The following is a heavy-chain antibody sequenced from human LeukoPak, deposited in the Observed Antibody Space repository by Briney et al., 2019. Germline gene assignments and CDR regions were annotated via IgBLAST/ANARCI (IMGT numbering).Heavy chain of an antibody. CDR2: ISSSSSYI. J-gene: IGHJ3*02. CDR1: GFTFSSYS. CDR3: ARKITELGYCSGGSCYQAYYYDSSGPTGAFDI. Sequence: PGGSLRLSCAASGFTFSSYSMNWVRQAPGKGLEWVSSISSSSSYIYYADSVKGRFTISRDNAKNSLYLQMNSLRAEDTAVYYCARKITELGYCSGGSCYQAYYYDSSGPTGAFDIWGQGTMVTVSS. V-gene: IGHV3-21*01. D-gene: IGHD2-15*01.